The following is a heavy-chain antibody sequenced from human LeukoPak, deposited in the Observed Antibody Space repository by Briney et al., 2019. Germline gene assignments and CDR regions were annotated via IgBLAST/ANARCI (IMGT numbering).Heavy chain of an antibody. CDR3: ARDGGVY. J-gene: IGHJ4*02. V-gene: IGHV3-9*01. CDR1: GFTFDDYA. D-gene: IGHD3-10*01. Sequence: PGRSLRLSCAASGFTFDDYAMHWVRQAPGKGLEWVSGISWNSGSIGYADSVKGRFTISRDNAKNSLYLQMNSLRAEDTAVYYCARDGGVYWGQGTLVTVSS. CDR2: ISWNSGSI.